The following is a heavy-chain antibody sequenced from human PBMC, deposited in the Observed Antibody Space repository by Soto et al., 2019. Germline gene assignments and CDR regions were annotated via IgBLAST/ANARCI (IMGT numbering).Heavy chain of an antibody. CDR1: GYTFTSYG. Sequence: ASVKVSCKASGYTFTSYGISWVRQAPGQGLEWMGWISAYNGNTNYAQKLQGRVTMTTDTSTSTAYMELRSLRSDDTAVYYCARGDRSSGSLRPQAYFDYWGQGTLVTVSS. CDR3: ARGDRSSGSLRPQAYFDY. CDR2: ISAYNGNT. D-gene: IGHD6-19*01. V-gene: IGHV1-18*01. J-gene: IGHJ4*02.